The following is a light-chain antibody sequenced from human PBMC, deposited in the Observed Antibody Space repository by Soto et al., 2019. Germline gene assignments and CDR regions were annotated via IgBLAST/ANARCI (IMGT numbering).Light chain of an antibody. Sequence: QSALTQPASVSGSPGQSITISCTGTSSDVGFYNYVSWYQQHPGKAPKLMIYGVSNRPSGVSNRFSGSKSGNTASLTISGLQAEDEADYYCSSYRSSSTLYVFGTGTKVTVL. V-gene: IGLV2-14*01. CDR3: SSYRSSSTLYV. J-gene: IGLJ1*01. CDR2: GVS. CDR1: SSDVGFYNY.